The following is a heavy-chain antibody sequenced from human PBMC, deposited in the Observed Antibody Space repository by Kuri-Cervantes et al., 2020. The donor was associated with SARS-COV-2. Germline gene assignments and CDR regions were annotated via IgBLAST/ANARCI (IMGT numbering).Heavy chain of an antibody. CDR2: ISYDGSNK. D-gene: IGHD1-7*01. Sequence: GGSLRLSCAASGFTFSSYAMHWVRQTPGKGLEWVAVISYDGSNKYYADSVKGRFTISRDNSKNTLYLQMNSLRAEDTAVYYCARMRLELLSPYYYGMDVWGQGTTVTVSS. CDR3: ARMRLELLSPYYYGMDV. J-gene: IGHJ6*02. V-gene: IGHV3-30*01. CDR1: GFTFSSYA.